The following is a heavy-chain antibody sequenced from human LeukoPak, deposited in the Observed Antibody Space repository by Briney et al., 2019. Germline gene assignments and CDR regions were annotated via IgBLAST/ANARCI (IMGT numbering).Heavy chain of an antibody. CDR1: GFTFSSYA. CDR3: ARIRDIVVVVAATPLNDY. J-gene: IGHJ4*02. Sequence: GGSLRLSCAASGFTFSSYAMSWVGQAPGKGLEWVSAISGSGGSTYYADSVKGRFTISRDNSKNTLYLQMNRLRAEDTAVYYCARIRDIVVVVAATPLNDYWGQGTLVTVSS. D-gene: IGHD2-15*01. V-gene: IGHV3-23*01. CDR2: ISGSGGST.